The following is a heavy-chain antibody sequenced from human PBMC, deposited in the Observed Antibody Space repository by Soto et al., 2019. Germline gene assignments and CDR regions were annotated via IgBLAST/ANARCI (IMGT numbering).Heavy chain of an antibody. CDR3: ARVPSSSYHYFDY. D-gene: IGHD6-13*01. J-gene: IGHJ4*02. Sequence: GGSLRLSCAASGFTFSSYAMHWIRQAPGKGLEYVSAISSNGGSTYYANSVKGRFTISRDNSKNTLYLQMGSLRAEDMAVYYCARVPSSSYHYFDYWGQGTLVTVSS. CDR1: GFTFSSYA. V-gene: IGHV3-64*01. CDR2: ISSNGGST.